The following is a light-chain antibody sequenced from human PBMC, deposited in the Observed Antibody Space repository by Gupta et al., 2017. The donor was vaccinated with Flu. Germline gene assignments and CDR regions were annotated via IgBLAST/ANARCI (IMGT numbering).Light chain of an antibody. J-gene: IGLJ2*01. CDR3: QAWDSSTVV. CDR2: QDS. Sequence: SYVLTQPPSVSVSPGQPASITCSGDQLGDKYACWYQQKPGQSPVLVIYQDSKRPSGIPERFSGSNSGNTATLTISGTQAMDEADYYCQAWDSSTVVFGGGTKLTVL. V-gene: IGLV3-1*01. CDR1: QLGDKY.